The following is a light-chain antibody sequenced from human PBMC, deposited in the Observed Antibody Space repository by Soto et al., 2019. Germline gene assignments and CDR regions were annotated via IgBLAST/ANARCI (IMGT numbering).Light chain of an antibody. CDR2: AAS. Sequence: DVQMTQSPSSLSASVGDRVTITCRASQIISNFLAWYHQKPGKVPELLISAASSLQSGVPSRFSGSAAGTEFTLTISSLQPEDVGTYYCQKYDSAPFTFGQGTKLDIK. J-gene: IGKJ2*01. V-gene: IGKV1-27*01. CDR3: QKYDSAPFT. CDR1: QIISNF.